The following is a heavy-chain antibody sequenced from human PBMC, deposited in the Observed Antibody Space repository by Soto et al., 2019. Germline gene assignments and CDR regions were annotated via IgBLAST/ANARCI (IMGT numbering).Heavy chain of an antibody. Sequence: GPSVKVSCKASGGTFSSYAISWVRQVPGQGLEWMGGIIPLFGTPNYAQKFQGRVTFTAHKSTSTAYMELRSLRSDDTAVYYCARGWETVGTTTPFAYWGQGTLVTVSS. CDR2: IIPLFGTP. V-gene: IGHV1-69*06. J-gene: IGHJ4*02. CDR1: GGTFSSYA. D-gene: IGHD1-26*01. CDR3: ARGWETVGTTTPFAY.